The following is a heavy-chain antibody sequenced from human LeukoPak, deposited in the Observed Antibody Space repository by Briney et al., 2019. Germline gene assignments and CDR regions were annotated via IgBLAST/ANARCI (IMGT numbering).Heavy chain of an antibody. J-gene: IGHJ3*02. CDR2: IFYGGST. Sequence: SETLSLTCTVSRGSISSGTSYWGWIRQPPGKGLEWIGSIFYGGSTYYNPSLKSRVTMSVDMSKNQFSLKLSSVAAADTAVYYCARDRTYYDILTGYYNPGAFDIWGQGTMVTVSS. CDR1: RGSISSGTSY. D-gene: IGHD3-9*01. V-gene: IGHV4-39*02. CDR3: ARDRTYYDILTGYYNPGAFDI.